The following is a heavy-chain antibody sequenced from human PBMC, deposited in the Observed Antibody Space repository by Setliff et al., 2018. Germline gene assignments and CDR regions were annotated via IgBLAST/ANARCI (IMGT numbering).Heavy chain of an antibody. V-gene: IGHV4-4*07. CDR1: GGSISSYY. D-gene: IGHD6-19*01. Sequence: PSETLSLTCTVSGGSISSYYWSWIRQPAGKGLERIGHIYIGGSANYNPSLKSRVTMSIDTSKNQFSLKLNSLTAADMAVYYCAREQWLDPPGYYYMDVWAKGTTVTVSS. J-gene: IGHJ6*03. CDR2: IYIGGSA. CDR3: AREQWLDPPGYYYMDV.